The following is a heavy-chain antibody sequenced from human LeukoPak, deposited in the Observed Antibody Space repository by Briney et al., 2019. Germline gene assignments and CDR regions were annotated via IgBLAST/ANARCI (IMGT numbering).Heavy chain of an antibody. Sequence: PGGSLRLSCAASGFTFSSYWMHWVRQAPGKGLVWVSGINSDGSSATYADSVKGRFTISRDNAKNTLYLQMNSLGAEDTAVYYCARPGRGYSYGSFDSWGQGTLVTVSS. J-gene: IGHJ4*02. CDR1: GFTFSSYW. V-gene: IGHV3-74*01. CDR2: INSDGSSA. CDR3: ARPGRGYSYGSFDS. D-gene: IGHD5-18*01.